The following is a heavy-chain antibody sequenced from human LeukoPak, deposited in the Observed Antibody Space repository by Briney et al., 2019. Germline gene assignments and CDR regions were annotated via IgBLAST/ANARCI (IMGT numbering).Heavy chain of an antibody. V-gene: IGHV4-31*03. D-gene: IGHD3-10*01. CDR2: MCYSGST. Sequence: SQTLSLTCTVSGGSISSGGYYWSWIRQHPGKGLEWIGYMCYSGSTYYNPSLKSRVTISVDTSKNQFSLKLSSVTAADTAVYYCARTSRLTMVRGVGRPFDYWGQGTLVTVSS. CDR1: GGSISSGGYY. J-gene: IGHJ4*02. CDR3: ARTSRLTMVRGVGRPFDY.